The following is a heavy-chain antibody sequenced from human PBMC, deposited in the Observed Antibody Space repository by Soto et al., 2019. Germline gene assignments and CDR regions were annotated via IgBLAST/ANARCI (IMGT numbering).Heavy chain of an antibody. CDR2: ISSSSSYT. D-gene: IGHD2-8*01. V-gene: IGHV3-11*06. J-gene: IGHJ4*02. Sequence: PGGSLRLSCAASGFTFSDYYMSWIRQAPGKGLEWVSYISSSSSYTNYADSVKGRFTISRDNAKNSLYLQMNSLRAEDTAVYYCARGPGDIVLMVYATPYFDYWGQGTLVTVS. CDR3: ARGPGDIVLMVYATPYFDY. CDR1: GFTFSDYY.